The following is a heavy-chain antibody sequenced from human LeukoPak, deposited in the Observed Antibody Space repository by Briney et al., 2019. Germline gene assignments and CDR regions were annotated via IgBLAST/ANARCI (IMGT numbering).Heavy chain of an antibody. D-gene: IGHD6-19*01. CDR2: IYHSGST. V-gene: IGHV4-38-2*01. Sequence: SETLSLTCAVSGYSISSGYYWGWIRQPPGKGLEWIGSIYHSGSTYYNPSLKSRVTISVDTSKNQSSLKLSSVTAADTAVYYCARTQSSGWYGGYYWGQGTLVTVSS. CDR1: GYSISSGYY. J-gene: IGHJ4*02. CDR3: ARTQSSGWYGGYY.